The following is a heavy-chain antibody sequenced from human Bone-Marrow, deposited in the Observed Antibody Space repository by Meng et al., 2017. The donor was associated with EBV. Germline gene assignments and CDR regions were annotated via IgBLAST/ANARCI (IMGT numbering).Heavy chain of an antibody. V-gene: IGHV4-34*01. D-gene: IGHD1-26*01. CDR3: ARARVGATRGTYFDY. CDR1: GGSFSGYY. Sequence: QVQPRHAGAGFLKPSGTLSPTCVVYGGSFSGYYWSWIRQHPGKGLEWIGEINHSGSTNYNPSLKSRVTISVDTSKNQFSLKLSSVTAADTAVYYCARARVGATRGTYFDYWGQGTLVTVSS. J-gene: IGHJ4*02. CDR2: INHSGST.